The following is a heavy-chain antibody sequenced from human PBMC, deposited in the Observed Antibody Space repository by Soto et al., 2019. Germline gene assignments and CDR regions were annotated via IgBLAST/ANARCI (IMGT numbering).Heavy chain of an antibody. V-gene: IGHV3-23*01. CDR3: AKYRTVETTTIFDY. D-gene: IGHD2-21*02. CDR2: ISGSAGTI. Sequence: GGSLRLSCAASGFICNNYYMTWVRQAAGKGLEWVSSISGSAGTIYYADPVKGRFTISRDNSKDTLYLQMNSLRAEDTAVYYCAKYRTVETTTIFDYWGQGILVTVPS. J-gene: IGHJ4*02. CDR1: GFICNNYY.